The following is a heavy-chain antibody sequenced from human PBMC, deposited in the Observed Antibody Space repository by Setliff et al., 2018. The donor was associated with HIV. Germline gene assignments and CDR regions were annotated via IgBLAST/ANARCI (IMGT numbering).Heavy chain of an antibody. Sequence: PSETLSLTCTVSGASISTYYWSWIRQPPGKGLEWIGYIFYSGSSNYNPSLKSRVTMSVDTSKNQFSLSLTSVTAADTAVYYCARDRGSYNFWSGLARGDNWFDPWGQGTLVTVS. CDR2: IFYSGSS. V-gene: IGHV4-59*01. J-gene: IGHJ5*02. CDR3: ARDRGSYNFWSGLARGDNWFDP. CDR1: GASISTYY. D-gene: IGHD3-3*01.